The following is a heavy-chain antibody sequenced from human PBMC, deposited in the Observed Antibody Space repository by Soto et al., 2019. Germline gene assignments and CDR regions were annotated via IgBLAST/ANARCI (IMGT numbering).Heavy chain of an antibody. CDR1: GFTFSRYA. CDR3: ARGIAVAGYAFDI. CDR2: ISYDGSNK. V-gene: IGHV3-30-3*01. J-gene: IGHJ3*02. Sequence: QVQLVESGGGVVQPGRSLRLSCAASGFTFSRYAMHWVRQAPGKGLEWVAVISYDGSNKYYADSVKGRFTISRDNSKNTLYLQMNSLRAEDTAVYYCARGIAVAGYAFDIWGQGTMVTVSS. D-gene: IGHD6-19*01.